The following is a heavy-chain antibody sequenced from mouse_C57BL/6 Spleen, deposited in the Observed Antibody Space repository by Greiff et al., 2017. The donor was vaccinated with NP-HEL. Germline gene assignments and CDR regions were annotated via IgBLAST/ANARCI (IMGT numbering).Heavy chain of an antibody. CDR1: GFTFSDYG. CDR3: ARSNWDYYFDY. V-gene: IGHV5-15*01. CDR2: ISNLAYSI. J-gene: IGHJ2*01. Sequence: EVKVVESGGGLVQPGGSLKLSCAASGFTFSDYGMAWVRQAPRKGPEWVAFISNLAYSIYYADTVTGRFTISRENAKNTLYLEMSSLRSEDTAMYYCARSNWDYYFDYWGQGTTLTVSS. D-gene: IGHD4-1*01.